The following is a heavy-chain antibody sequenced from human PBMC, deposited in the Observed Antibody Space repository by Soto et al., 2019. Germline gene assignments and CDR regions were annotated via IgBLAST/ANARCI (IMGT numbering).Heavy chain of an antibody. Sequence: QVQLRQWGAGLLKPSETLVLTCAVSGGSFTDYYWGWIRQSPGKGLEWIGEINHSANSTYNPSLASRVTILVDTSKKQFSLRLTSVTAADTAMYYCARGEYDSSGLYSWAPLGFDVWGQGTTVTVSS. V-gene: IGHV4-34*01. D-gene: IGHD3-22*01. J-gene: IGHJ6*02. CDR3: ARGEYDSSGLYSWAPLGFDV. CDR1: GGSFTDYY. CDR2: INHSANS.